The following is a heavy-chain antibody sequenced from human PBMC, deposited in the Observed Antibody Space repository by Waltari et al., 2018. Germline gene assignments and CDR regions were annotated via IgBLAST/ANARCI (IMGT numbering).Heavy chain of an antibody. V-gene: IGHV1-8*02. Sequence: QVQLVQSGAEVLKPGASVKVSCQASGYTFLHYEINLVRQATGQGLEWMGGMNPNSGATAYAQKFQGRITMTRDTSITTAYMELSNLRSDDTAVFYCARGRDLYANFDYNWFDPWGQGTLVTVSS. D-gene: IGHD2-8*01. CDR3: ARGRDLYANFDYNWFDP. CDR2: MNPNSGAT. CDR1: GYTFLHYE. J-gene: IGHJ5*02.